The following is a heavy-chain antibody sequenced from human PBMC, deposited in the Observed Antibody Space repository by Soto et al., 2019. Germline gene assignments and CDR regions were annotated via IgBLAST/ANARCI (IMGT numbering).Heavy chain of an antibody. CDR2: IYHSGST. Sequence: QVQLQESGPGLVKPSGTLSLTCAVSGGSISSSNWWSWVRQPPGKGLEWIGEIYHSGSTNYNPSLKSRFTISVDKSKNQFSLKLSSVTAADTAVYYCAREKGIVVVPAAMYGMDVWGQGTTVTVSS. V-gene: IGHV4-4*02. D-gene: IGHD2-2*01. CDR3: AREKGIVVVPAAMYGMDV. CDR1: GGSISSSNW. J-gene: IGHJ6*02.